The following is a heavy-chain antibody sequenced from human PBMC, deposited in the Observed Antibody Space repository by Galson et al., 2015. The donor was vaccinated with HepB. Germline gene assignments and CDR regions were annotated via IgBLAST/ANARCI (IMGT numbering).Heavy chain of an antibody. J-gene: IGHJ4*02. CDR3: ARELSGYFDY. Sequence: SLRLSCAASTFIFSTYSMNWVRQAPGKGLEWVANIKQDGSEKYYVDSVKGRFTISRDNAKNSLYLQMNSLRAEDTAVYYCARELSGYFDYWGQGTLVTVSS. CDR2: IKQDGSEK. D-gene: IGHD6-19*01. V-gene: IGHV3-7*01. CDR1: TFIFSTYS.